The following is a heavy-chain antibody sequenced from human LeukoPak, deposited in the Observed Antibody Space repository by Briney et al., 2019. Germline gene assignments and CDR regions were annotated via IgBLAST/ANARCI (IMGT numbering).Heavy chain of an antibody. CDR1: GFTFSSYE. CDR2: ISSSGSTI. Sequence: GGSLRLSCAASGFTFSSYEMNWVRQAPGKGLEWVSYISSSGSTIYYADSVKGRFTISRDNAKNSLYLQMNSLRAEDTAVYYCARDLGGSYVHDAFDVWGQGTMVTVSS. CDR3: ARDLGGSYVHDAFDV. V-gene: IGHV3-48*03. D-gene: IGHD2-15*01. J-gene: IGHJ3*01.